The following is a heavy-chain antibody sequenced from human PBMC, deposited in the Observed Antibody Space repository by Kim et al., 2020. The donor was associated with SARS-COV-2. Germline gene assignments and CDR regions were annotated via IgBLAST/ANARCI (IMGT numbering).Heavy chain of an antibody. J-gene: IGHJ3*02. CDR2: SGNRADGYTT. CDR1: GFALSDHY. Sequence: GGSLRLSCAATGFALSDHYIDWVRHSPGKGLEGVGRSGNRADGYTTEYAASVRDRFTLSRDDSKNSLYLQMNSLKSEDSAVYYCSRRYSGVAIYAFDIWGQGTKVTVS. D-gene: IGHD5-12*01. V-gene: IGHV3-72*01. CDR3: SRRYSGVAIYAFDI.